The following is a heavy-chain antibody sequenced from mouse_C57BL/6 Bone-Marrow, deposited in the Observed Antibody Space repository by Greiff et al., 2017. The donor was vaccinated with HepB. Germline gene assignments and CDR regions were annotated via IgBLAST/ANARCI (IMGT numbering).Heavy chain of an antibody. V-gene: IGHV5-4*03. CDR3: ARGSYPHYFDY. Sequence: DVMLVESGGGLVKPGGSLKLSCAASGFTFSSYAMSWVRQTPEKRLEWVATISDGGSYTYYPDNVKGRFTISRDNAKNNLYLQMSHLKSEDTAMYYCARGSYPHYFDYWGQGTTLTVSS. D-gene: IGHD2-10*01. CDR1: GFTFSSYA. J-gene: IGHJ2*01. CDR2: ISDGGSYT.